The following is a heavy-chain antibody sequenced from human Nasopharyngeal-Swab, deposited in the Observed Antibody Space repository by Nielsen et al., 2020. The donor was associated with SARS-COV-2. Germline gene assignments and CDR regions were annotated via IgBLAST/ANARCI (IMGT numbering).Heavy chain of an antibody. J-gene: IGHJ6*02. V-gene: IGHV1-58*01. CDR2: IVVGSGNT. Sequence: SVPVSCRASGFTFTSSAAQRVRQARGQRLEWIGWIVVGSGNTNYAQKFQERVTITRDMSTSTAYMELSSLRSEDTTVYYCAAAISSSWYHYYFYGMDVWGQGTTVTVSS. CDR1: GFTFTSSA. CDR3: AAAISSSWYHYYFYGMDV. D-gene: IGHD6-13*01.